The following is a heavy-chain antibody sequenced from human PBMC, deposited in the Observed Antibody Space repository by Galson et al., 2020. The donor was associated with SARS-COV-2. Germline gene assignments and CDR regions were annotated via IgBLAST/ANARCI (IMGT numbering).Heavy chain of an antibody. V-gene: IGHV3-23*01. CDR2: IRGSGGST. CDR1: GFTFSSYA. D-gene: IGHD1-26*01. J-gene: IGHJ3*02. CDR3: ARWGAEVQPSLDI. Sequence: GGSLSLSCAASGFTFSSYAMSWVRQAPGKGLEWVSAIRGSGGSTYYADSVKGRFTISRDNSKNTLYLQMNSLRAEDTAVYYCARWGAEVQPSLDIWGQGTMVTVSS.